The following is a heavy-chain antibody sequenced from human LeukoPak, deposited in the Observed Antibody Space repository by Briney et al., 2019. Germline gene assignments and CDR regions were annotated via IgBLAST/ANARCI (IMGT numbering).Heavy chain of an antibody. CDR1: GCTFSSYW. V-gene: IGHV3-74*01. CDR3: ARGWYRGVTFDY. D-gene: IGHD6-19*01. J-gene: IGHJ4*02. CDR2: INSDGSST. Sequence: GESLRLSCAAYGCTFSSYWMHWVRQAPGKGLVWVSRINSDGSSTSYADSVKGRFTISRDNAKNTLCLQMNSLRAEDTAVYYCARGWYRGVTFDYWGQGTLVTVSS.